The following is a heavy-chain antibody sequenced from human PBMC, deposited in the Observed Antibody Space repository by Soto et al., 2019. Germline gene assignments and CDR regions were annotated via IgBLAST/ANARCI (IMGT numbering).Heavy chain of an antibody. J-gene: IGHJ5*02. V-gene: IGHV4-61*08. CDR2: IYYSGST. D-gene: IGHD3-3*01. CDR3: ARENYDFWSGLDP. CDR1: GGSISSGGYY. Sequence: PSETLSLTCTVSGGSISSGGYYWSWIRQHPGKGLEWIGYIYYSGSTNYNPSLKSRVTISVDTSKNQFSLKLSSVTAVDTAVFYCARENYDFWSGLDPWGQGTLVTVSS.